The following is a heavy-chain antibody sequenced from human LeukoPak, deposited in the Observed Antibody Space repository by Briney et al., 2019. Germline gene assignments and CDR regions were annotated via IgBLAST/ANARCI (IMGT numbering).Heavy chain of an antibody. Sequence: GESLKISCKGSGYSFTSYWIGWVRQMPGKGLEWMGIIYPGDPDTRYSPSFQGQVTISADKSISTAYLQWSSLKASDTAMYYCARHGGSSGYGDYYYYYMDVWGKGTTVTVSS. J-gene: IGHJ6*03. D-gene: IGHD5-12*01. CDR3: ARHGGSSGYGDYYYYYMDV. CDR1: GYSFTSYW. CDR2: IYPGDPDT. V-gene: IGHV5-51*01.